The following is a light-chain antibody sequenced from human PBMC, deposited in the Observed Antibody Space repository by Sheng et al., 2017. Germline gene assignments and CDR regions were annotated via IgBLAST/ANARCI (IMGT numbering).Light chain of an antibody. J-gene: IGKJ4*01. CDR2: DTS. Sequence: EIVLTQSPATLSLSPGERATLSCRASQSVSSYLAWYQQKPGQAPRLLIYDTSSRATGTPARFTGSGSGTDFTLTISSLEPEDFAVXICQQRNTWPTFGGGPRWRS. CDR3: QQRNTWPT. CDR1: QSVSSY. V-gene: IGKV3-11*01.